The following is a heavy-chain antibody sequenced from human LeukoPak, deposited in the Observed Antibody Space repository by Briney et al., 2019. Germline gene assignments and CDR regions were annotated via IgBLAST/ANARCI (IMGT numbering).Heavy chain of an antibody. J-gene: IGHJ6*03. CDR1: GFTFSSYA. Sequence: AGGSLRLSCAASGFTFSSYAMSWVRQAPGKGLEWVSAISGSGGSTYYADSVKGRFTISRDNSKNTLYLQMNSLRAEDTAVYYCARDSTGYSYYYYMDVWGKGTTVTISS. D-gene: IGHD2-8*02. CDR2: ISGSGGST. CDR3: ARDSTGYSYYYYMDV. V-gene: IGHV3-23*01.